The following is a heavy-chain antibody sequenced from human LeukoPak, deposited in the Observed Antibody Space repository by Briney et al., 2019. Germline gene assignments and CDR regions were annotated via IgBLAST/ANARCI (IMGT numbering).Heavy chain of an antibody. Sequence: GGSLRLPCAASGFTFSSYAMSWVRQAPGKGLEWVSAISGSGGSTSYADSVKGRFTISRDNSKSTLYLQMNSLRAEDTAVYYCAISSGQLRVFDYWGQGTLVTVSS. CDR1: GFTFSSYA. D-gene: IGHD3-22*01. V-gene: IGHV3-23*01. CDR3: AISSGQLRVFDY. CDR2: ISGSGGST. J-gene: IGHJ4*02.